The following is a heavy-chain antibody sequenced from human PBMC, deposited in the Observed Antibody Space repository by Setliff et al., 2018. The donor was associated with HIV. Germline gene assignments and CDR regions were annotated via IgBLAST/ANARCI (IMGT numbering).Heavy chain of an antibody. J-gene: IGHJ4*02. CDR1: GFTFSSAW. Sequence: PGGSLRLSCAASGFTFSSAWMGWVRQAPAKGLEWVANISPDGSATYYVDSVKGRFTISRGNAKNSLYLQLNSLRVEDTAMYYCMRAFSGYYFDYWGQGTLVTVSS. CDR2: ISPDGSAT. D-gene: IGHD3-3*01. CDR3: MRAFSGYYFDY. V-gene: IGHV3-7*01.